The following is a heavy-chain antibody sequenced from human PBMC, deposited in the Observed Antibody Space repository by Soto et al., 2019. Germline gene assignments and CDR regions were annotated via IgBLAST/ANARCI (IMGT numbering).Heavy chain of an antibody. V-gene: IGHV1-69*01. D-gene: IGHD3-22*01. CDR1: GAIVNSYS. CDR3: ARGYRYYYVTSGYYPLEY. J-gene: IGHJ4*02. CDR2: IMPVFGTP. Sequence: QVQLVQSGAEVKKPGSSVKVSCKASGAIVNSYSFSWVRQAPGQGLEWMGGIMPVFGTPTYAQRFQGRVTIALDESTSTVYMELTSLRSEDTAVYYCARGYRYYYVTSGYYPLEYWGQGTLVTVSS.